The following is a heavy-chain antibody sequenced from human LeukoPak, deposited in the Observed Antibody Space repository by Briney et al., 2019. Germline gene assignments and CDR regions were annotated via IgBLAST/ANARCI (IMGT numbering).Heavy chain of an antibody. CDR1: GFSFRNYG. Sequence: GGSLRLSCVASGFSFRNYGMHWVRQATGKGLEWVSFIWSDGNNKKYGDSVKGRFTISRDNSNNMLYLQMDSLRPEDTGVYYCAKDPGASVPGFYMDVWGKGTTAIVSS. D-gene: IGHD2-8*02. CDR2: IWSDGNNK. J-gene: IGHJ6*03. CDR3: AKDPGASVPGFYMDV. V-gene: IGHV3-30*02.